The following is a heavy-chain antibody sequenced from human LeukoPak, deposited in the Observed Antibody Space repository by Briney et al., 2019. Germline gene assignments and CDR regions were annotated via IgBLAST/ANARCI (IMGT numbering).Heavy chain of an antibody. CDR2: SYSGGGT. CDR1: GFTLTSNY. V-gene: IGHV3-53*01. Sequence: GGSLRLSCAASGFTLTSNYMSWVRQAPGKGLEWVSVSYSGGGTYYADSVKGRFTISRDNSKNTLYLQMNSLRAEDTAVYYCARGDSGCRYGYGHWGQGTLVTVSS. D-gene: IGHD5-18*01. J-gene: IGHJ4*02. CDR3: ARGDSGCRYGYGH.